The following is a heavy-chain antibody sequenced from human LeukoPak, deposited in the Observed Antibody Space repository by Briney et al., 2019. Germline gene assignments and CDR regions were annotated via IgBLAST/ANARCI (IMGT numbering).Heavy chain of an antibody. CDR2: ISGSGGST. CDR1: GFTFSSYA. D-gene: IGHD2-15*01. CDR3: AKGSPLGYCSGGSCYAVMSGGWFDP. V-gene: IGHV3-23*01. Sequence: GSLRLSCAASGFTFSSYAMSWVHQAPGKGLEWVSAISGSGGSTYYADSVKGRFTISRDNSKNTLYLQMNSLRAEDTAVYYCAKGSPLGYCSGGSCYAVMSGGWFDPWGQGTLVTVSS. J-gene: IGHJ5*02.